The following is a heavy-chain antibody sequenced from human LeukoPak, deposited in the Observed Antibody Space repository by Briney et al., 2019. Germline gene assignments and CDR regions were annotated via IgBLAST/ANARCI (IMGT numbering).Heavy chain of an antibody. CDR3: ARGRPDYDAFDI. Sequence: SETLSLTCTVSGGSISSYYWSWIRQPAGKGLEWIGRIYTSGGTNYNPSLKSRVTMSVDTSKNQFSLKLSSVTAADTAVYYCARGRPDYDAFDIWGQGTMVTVSS. V-gene: IGHV4-4*07. J-gene: IGHJ3*02. D-gene: IGHD6-6*01. CDR1: GGSISSYY. CDR2: IYTSGGT.